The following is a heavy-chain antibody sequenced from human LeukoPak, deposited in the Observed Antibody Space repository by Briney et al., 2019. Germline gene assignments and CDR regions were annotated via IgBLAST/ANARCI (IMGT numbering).Heavy chain of an antibody. Sequence: PSETLSLTCTVSGGSISSYYWSWIRQPPGKGLEWIGYVYYSGRTNYNPSLKSRVTISVDTSKNQFSLKLSSVTAADMAAYYCARTFSESYYYYGMDVWGQGTTVTVSS. D-gene: IGHD1-26*01. CDR1: GGSISSYY. CDR3: ARTFSESYYYYGMDV. J-gene: IGHJ6*02. V-gene: IGHV4-59*01. CDR2: VYYSGRT.